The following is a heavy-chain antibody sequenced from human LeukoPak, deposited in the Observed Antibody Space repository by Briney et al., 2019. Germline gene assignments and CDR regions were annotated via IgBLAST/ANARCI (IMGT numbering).Heavy chain of an antibody. CDR1: GFTVSSNY. CDR2: IYSGGST. Sequence: PGGSLRLSCAASGFTVSSNYMSWVRQAPGKGLEWASVIYSGGSTYYADSVKGRFTISRDNSKNTLYLQMNSLRAEDTAVYYCASLAGDLYYFDYWGQGTLVTVSS. D-gene: IGHD7-27*01. J-gene: IGHJ4*02. V-gene: IGHV3-53*01. CDR3: ASLAGDLYYFDY.